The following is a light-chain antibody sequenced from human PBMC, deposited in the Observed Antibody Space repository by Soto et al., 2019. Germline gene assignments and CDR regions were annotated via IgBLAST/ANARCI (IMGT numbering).Light chain of an antibody. CDR1: SSDVGDYNY. V-gene: IGLV2-14*01. CDR2: DVS. Sequence: QSVLTQPASVSGSPGQSITISCTGTSSDVGDYNYVSWYQQHPGKAPKLMIYDVSNRPSGVSKRFSGSKSGNMASLTISGLQAEDEADYYCSSYTTSSPVVFGGGTKLTVL. J-gene: IGLJ2*01. CDR3: SSYTTSSPVV.